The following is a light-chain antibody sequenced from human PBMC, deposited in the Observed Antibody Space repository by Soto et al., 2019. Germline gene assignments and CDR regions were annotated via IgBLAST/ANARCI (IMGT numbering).Light chain of an antibody. J-gene: IGKJ2*01. CDR3: QQRSHWPLT. CDR1: QNVDSY. V-gene: IGKV3-11*01. Sequence: EIVLTQSPATLSLSPGERATLSCWASQNVDSYLAWYQHKPGQAPRLLIYDAFKRATGIPARFSGSGSGTDFTFTISSLQPEDFAVYYCQQRSHWPLTFGQGTKLEIK. CDR2: DAF.